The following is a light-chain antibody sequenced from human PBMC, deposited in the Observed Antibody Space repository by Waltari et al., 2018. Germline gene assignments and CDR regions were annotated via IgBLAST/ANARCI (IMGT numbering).Light chain of an antibody. Sequence: DIQLTQSPSFLSASVGDRVTITCRASQGISSYLTWFQQKPGKAPKLLIYAASTLQSGVPSRFSGSGSGTEFTLTISSLQPEDFGTYYCQQSYSTPRSFGGGTKVEVK. CDR2: AAS. J-gene: IGKJ4*01. V-gene: IGKV1-9*01. CDR1: QGISSY. CDR3: QQSYSTPRS.